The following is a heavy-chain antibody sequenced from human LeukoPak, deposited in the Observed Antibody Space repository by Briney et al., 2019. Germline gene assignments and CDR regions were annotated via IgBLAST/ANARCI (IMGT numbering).Heavy chain of an antibody. CDR3: AKVADSGSYPYYFDY. Sequence: GESLRLSCATSGFTFSSYAMSWVRQAPGKGLEWVSAISGSGGSTYYADSVKGRFTISRDNSKNTLYLQMNSLRAEDTAVYYCAKVADSGSYPYYFDYWGQGTLVTVSS. J-gene: IGHJ4*02. CDR1: GFTFSSYA. V-gene: IGHV3-23*01. D-gene: IGHD1-26*01. CDR2: ISGSGGST.